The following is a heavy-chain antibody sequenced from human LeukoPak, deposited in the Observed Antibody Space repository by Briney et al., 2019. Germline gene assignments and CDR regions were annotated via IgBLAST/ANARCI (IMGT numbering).Heavy chain of an antibody. CDR2: ISYDGSNK. V-gene: IGHV3-30-3*01. J-gene: IGHJ3*02. CDR1: GFTFSSYA. D-gene: IGHD3-22*01. CDR3: ARDRDTLIADAFDI. Sequence: GGSLRLSCAASGFTFSSYAMHWVRQAPGKGLEWVAVISYDGSNKDYADSVKGRFTISRDNSKNTLYLQMNSLRTEDTAVYYCARDRDTLIADAFDIWGQGTMVTVSS.